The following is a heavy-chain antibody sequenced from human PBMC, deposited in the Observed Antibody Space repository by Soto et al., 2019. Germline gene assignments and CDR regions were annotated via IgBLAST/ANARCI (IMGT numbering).Heavy chain of an antibody. Sequence: SETLSLTCSVSGASISSYYYTWIRQTPGKGLEWIGYIYLGGSINYNPSFKSRVITLDSSKNQVVLSMTNMDPVDTATYYCALSQRAYSYASDSWSPGTLVTVSS. J-gene: IGHJ5*02. D-gene: IGHD2-21*01. CDR2: IYLGGSI. CDR1: GASISSYY. CDR3: ALSQRAYSYASDS. V-gene: IGHV4-59*01.